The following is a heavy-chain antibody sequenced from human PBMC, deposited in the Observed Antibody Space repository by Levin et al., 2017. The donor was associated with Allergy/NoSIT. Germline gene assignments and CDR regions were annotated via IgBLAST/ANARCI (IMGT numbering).Heavy chain of an antibody. V-gene: IGHV1-18*01. J-gene: IGHJ3*02. CDR1: GYSFSNFA. CDR2: ISPYNGDT. Sequence: ASVKVSCKASGYSFSNFAYTWVRQAPGQGLEWMGWISPYNGDTKYAQNLKGRVTMTADTSTSTAYMELRSLRSDDTAVYYCAREMAETAADTFDIWGQGTKVTVSS. CDR3: AREMAETAADTFDI. D-gene: IGHD2-8*01.